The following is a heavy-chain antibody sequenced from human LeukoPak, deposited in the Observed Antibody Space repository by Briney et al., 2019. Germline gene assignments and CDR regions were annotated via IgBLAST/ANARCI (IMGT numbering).Heavy chain of an antibody. D-gene: IGHD3-22*01. V-gene: IGHV3-7*01. CDR2: MRDDGSEE. Sequence: GGSLRLSCAASGVIFNQYWMSWVRQAPGKGLEWVANMRDDGSEEFYVNSVKGRFTISRDNAKNSLYLQMDSLRAEDTAVYYCARDLWLGERGLFFFEYWGQGALVTVAS. J-gene: IGHJ4*02. CDR1: GVIFNQYW. CDR3: ARDLWLGERGLFFFEY.